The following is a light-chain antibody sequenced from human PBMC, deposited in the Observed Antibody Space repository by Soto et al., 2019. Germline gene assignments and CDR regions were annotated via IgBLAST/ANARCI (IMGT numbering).Light chain of an antibody. CDR1: SSNIGGGYD. CDR2: GST. V-gene: IGLV1-40*01. CDR3: QSYDSSLSAVV. Sequence: QSVLTQPPSVSGAPGQRVTISCTGSSSNIGGGYDVHWYQQFPGTAPKLLLYGSTNRPSGVPDRFSGSKSGTSASLAIAGLQTEDEADYYCQSYDSSLSAVVFGGGTKLTVL. J-gene: IGLJ2*01.